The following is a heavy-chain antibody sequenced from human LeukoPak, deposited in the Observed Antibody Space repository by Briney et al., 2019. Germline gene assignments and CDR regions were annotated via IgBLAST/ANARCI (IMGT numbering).Heavy chain of an antibody. CDR2: MNPNSSNT. D-gene: IGHD1-26*01. CDR3: ASGVGATYYYYGMDV. J-gene: IGHJ6*02. V-gene: IGHV1-8*01. CDR1: GYTFTSYD. Sequence: ASVKVSCKASGYTFTSYDINWVRQATGQGLEWMGWMNPNSSNTGYAQKFQGRVTMTRNTSISTAYMELSSLRSDDTAVYYCASGVGATYYYYGMDVWGQGTTVTVSS.